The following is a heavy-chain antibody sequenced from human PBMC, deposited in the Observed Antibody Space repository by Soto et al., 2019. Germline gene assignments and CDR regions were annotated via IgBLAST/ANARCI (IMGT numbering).Heavy chain of an antibody. Sequence: ASVKVSCKASGGTSSSYAISWVRQAPGQGLEWMGGIIPIFGTANYAQKFQGRVTITADKSTSTAYMELSSLRSEDTAVYYCARDRGITFGGVIAYYYGMDVWGQGTTVTVSS. D-gene: IGHD3-16*02. CDR2: IIPIFGTA. CDR3: ARDRGITFGGVIAYYYGMDV. J-gene: IGHJ6*02. CDR1: GGTSSSYA. V-gene: IGHV1-69*06.